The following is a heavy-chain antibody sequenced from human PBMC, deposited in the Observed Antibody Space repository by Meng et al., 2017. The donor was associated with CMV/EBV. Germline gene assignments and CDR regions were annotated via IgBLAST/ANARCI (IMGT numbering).Heavy chain of an antibody. J-gene: IGHJ4*02. D-gene: IGHD1-1*01. CDR1: GGSISSYY. CDR3: ARSWTAYYFDY. CDR2: IYTSEST. V-gene: IGHV4-4*07. Sequence: LAYTVSGGSISSYYWSWIRQPAGKGLEWIVRIYTSESTNYNPSLKSRVTMSVDTSKNQFSLKLSSVTAAYTAVYYCARSWTAYYFDYWGQGTLVTVSS.